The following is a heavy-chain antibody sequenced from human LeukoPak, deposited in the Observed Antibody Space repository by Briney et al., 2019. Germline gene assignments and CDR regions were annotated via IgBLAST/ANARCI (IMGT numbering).Heavy chain of an antibody. CDR2: IYYSGST. V-gene: IGHV4-59*01. Sequence: SETLSLTCTVSGGSISSYYWSWLRQSPGKGLEYIGYIYYSGSTNYNPSLKSRVTMSVDASKNQFSLKLNSVTAADTAVYYCASESFYGSGSFDYWGQGTLVTVSS. D-gene: IGHD3-10*01. J-gene: IGHJ4*02. CDR1: GGSISSYY. CDR3: ASESFYGSGSFDY.